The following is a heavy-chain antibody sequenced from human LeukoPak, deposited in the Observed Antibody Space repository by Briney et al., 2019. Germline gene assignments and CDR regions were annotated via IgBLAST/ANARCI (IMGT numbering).Heavy chain of an antibody. CDR2: IYPGDSDT. D-gene: IGHD4-11*01. V-gene: IGHV5-51*06. J-gene: IGHJ4*02. Sequence: GESLKISCQGSGYSFTDYWIGWVRQMSGKGLEWMGIIYPGDSDTRYSPSFRGHVTISADNSISTASLQWIRLEASDTAVYYCARAPTSLSNPYYFDYWGQGTLVTVSS. CDR1: GYSFTDYW. CDR3: ARAPTSLSNPYYFDY.